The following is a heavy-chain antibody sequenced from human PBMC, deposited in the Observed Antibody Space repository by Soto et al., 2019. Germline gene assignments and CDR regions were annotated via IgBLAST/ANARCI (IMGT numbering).Heavy chain of an antibody. V-gene: IGHV4-31*03. J-gene: IGHJ5*02. CDR1: GGSISSGGYY. CDR3: ARGPRLTIFGVVSNWFDP. Sequence: PSETLSLTCTVSGGSISSGGYYWSWIRQHPGKGLERIGYIYYSGSTYYNPSLKSRVTISVDTSKNQFSLKLSSVTAADTAVYYCARGPRLTIFGVVSNWFDPWGQGTLVTVSS. D-gene: IGHD3-3*01. CDR2: IYYSGST.